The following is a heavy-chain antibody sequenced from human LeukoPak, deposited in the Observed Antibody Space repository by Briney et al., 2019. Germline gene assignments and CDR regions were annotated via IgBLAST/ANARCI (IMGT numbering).Heavy chain of an antibody. CDR3: ARGNFWSGYPYCFDY. CDR2: IYTSGST. V-gene: IGHV4-4*07. Sequence: PSETLSLTCTVSGGSISSYYWSWIRQPAGKGLEWIGRIYTSGSTNYNPSLKSRVTMSVDTSKNQFSLKLSSVTAADTAVYYCARGNFWSGYPYCFDYWGPGTLVTVSS. J-gene: IGHJ4*02. CDR1: GGSISSYY. D-gene: IGHD3-3*01.